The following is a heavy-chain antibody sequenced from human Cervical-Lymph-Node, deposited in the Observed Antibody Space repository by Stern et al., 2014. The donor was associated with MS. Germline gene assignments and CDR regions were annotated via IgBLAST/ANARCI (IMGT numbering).Heavy chain of an antibody. J-gene: IGHJ4*02. CDR3: ARMMGSGYRHYFDY. CDR2: IDWNDKT. CDR1: GFSLVTSGVR. V-gene: IGHV2-70*04. Sequence: QVTLKESGPALVTPTQTLKLTCTFSGFSLVTSGVRVSWIRQPPGKALEWLARIDWNDKTFYNTSLMTRLTISKYTSKNQVVLTMTNVDPVDTATYYCARMMGSGYRHYFDYWGQGTPVTVS. D-gene: IGHD3-3*01.